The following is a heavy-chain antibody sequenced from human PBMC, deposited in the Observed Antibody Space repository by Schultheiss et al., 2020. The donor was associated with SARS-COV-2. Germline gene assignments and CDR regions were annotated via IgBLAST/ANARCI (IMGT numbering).Heavy chain of an antibody. CDR3: TRTNYGDYGAFDP. D-gene: IGHD4-17*01. CDR2: IRSKAYGGTT. V-gene: IGHV3-49*03. CDR1: GFTFGDYA. J-gene: IGHJ5*02. Sequence: GGSLRLSCTASGFTFGDYAMSWFRQAPGKGLEWVGFIRSKAYGGTTEYAASVEGRFIISRDDSESITYLQMNSLKTEDTAVYYCTRTNYGDYGAFDPWGQGTLVTVSS.